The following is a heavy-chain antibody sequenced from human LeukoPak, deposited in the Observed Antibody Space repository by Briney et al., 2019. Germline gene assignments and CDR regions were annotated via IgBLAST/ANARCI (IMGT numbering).Heavy chain of an antibody. CDR2: ISYDGSKI. CDR3: AGSYSYYFDY. V-gene: IGHV3-30*03. CDR1: GFTFSSYG. J-gene: IGHJ4*02. Sequence: GGSLRLSCAASGFTFSSYGMHWVRQAPGKGLEWVSIISYDGSKIYYGDSVKGRFTISKDDPENTLYLQMNSLSAEDTAVYYCAGSYSYYFDYWGQGTLVTVSS. D-gene: IGHD3-10*01.